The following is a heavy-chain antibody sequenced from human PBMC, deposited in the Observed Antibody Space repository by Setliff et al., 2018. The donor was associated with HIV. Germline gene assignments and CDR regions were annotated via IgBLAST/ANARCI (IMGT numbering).Heavy chain of an antibody. D-gene: IGHD3-10*01. Sequence: SVKVSCKASGGTFSNHAVTWVRQAPGQGLEWLGTIIPLFGATNYALKFHGRVTITTDESASTSYMELSSLTSEDTAVYYCAKDLLANAPTESNLWLGEFKSRNTFNIWGQGTMVTVSS. CDR3: AKDLLANAPTESNLWLGEFKSRNTFNI. J-gene: IGHJ3*02. CDR1: GGTFSNHA. CDR2: IIPLFGAT. V-gene: IGHV1-69*05.